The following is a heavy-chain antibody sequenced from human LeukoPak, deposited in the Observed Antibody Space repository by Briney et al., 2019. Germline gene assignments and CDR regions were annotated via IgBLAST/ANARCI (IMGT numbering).Heavy chain of an antibody. CDR3: AKGGYYDSSGYYLFNYYFDY. V-gene: IGHV3-23*01. J-gene: IGHJ4*02. Sequence: PGGSLRLSCAASGFTFSSYAMSWVRQAPGKGLGRVSAISGSGGSTYYADSVKGRFTISRDNSKNTLYLQMNSLRAEDTAVYYCAKGGYYDSSGYYLFNYYFDYWGQGTLVTVSS. D-gene: IGHD3-22*01. CDR1: GFTFSSYA. CDR2: ISGSGGST.